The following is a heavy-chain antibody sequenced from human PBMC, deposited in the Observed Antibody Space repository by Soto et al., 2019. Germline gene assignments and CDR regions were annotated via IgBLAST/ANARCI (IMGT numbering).Heavy chain of an antibody. CDR3: ARAPYGDYALNY. J-gene: IGHJ4*02. CDR1: GYSFTSYG. CDR2: ISAYNGNT. D-gene: IGHD4-17*01. V-gene: IGHV1-18*04. Sequence: VQLVQSGAEVKKPGESLRISCKGSGYSFTSYGISWVRQAPGQGLEWMGWISAYNGNTNYAQKLQGRVTMTTDTSTSTAYMELRSLRSDDTAVYYCARAPYGDYALNYWGQGTLVTVSS.